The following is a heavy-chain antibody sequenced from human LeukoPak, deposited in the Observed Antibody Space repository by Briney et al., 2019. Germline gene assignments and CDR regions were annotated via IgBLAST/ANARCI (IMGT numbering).Heavy chain of an antibody. V-gene: IGHV4-39*07. CDR1: GGSISSSSYY. Sequence: PSETLSLTCTVSGGSISSSSYYWGWIRQPPGKGLEWIGSIYYSGSTYYNPSLKSRVTISVDTSKNQFSLKLSSVTAADTAVYYCARRIAAAAGWFDPWGQGTLVTVSS. J-gene: IGHJ5*02. CDR3: ARRIAAAAGWFDP. CDR2: IYYSGST. D-gene: IGHD6-13*01.